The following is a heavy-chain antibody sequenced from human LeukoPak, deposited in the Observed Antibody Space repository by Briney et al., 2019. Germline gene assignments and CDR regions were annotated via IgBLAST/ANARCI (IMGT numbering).Heavy chain of an antibody. D-gene: IGHD3-3*01. Sequence: GGSLRLSCAASGFTFSSYAMGWVRQAPGKGLEWVSSISGSDYTTYYADSVKGRFTISRDNAKNSLYLQMNSLRAEDTAVYYCAREIGLYYDFWSGYDVWGQGTLVTVSS. CDR1: GFTFSSYA. CDR2: ISGSDYTT. J-gene: IGHJ4*02. CDR3: AREIGLYYDFWSGYDV. V-gene: IGHV3-21*01.